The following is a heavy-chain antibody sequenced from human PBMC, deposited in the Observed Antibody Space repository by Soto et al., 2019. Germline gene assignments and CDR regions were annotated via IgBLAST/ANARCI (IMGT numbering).Heavy chain of an antibody. V-gene: IGHV6-1*01. D-gene: IGHD3-10*01. Sequence: SQTLSLTCAISGDSVSSNSAAWNWIRQSPSRGLEWLGRTYYRSKWYNDYAVSVKSRITINPDTSKNQFSLQLNSVTPEDTAVYYCARGGTNYYGSGSFNYYYYSGMDVWGQGTTVTVSS. J-gene: IGHJ6*02. CDR3: ARGGTNYYGSGSFNYYYYSGMDV. CDR2: TYYRSKWYN. CDR1: GDSVSSNSAA.